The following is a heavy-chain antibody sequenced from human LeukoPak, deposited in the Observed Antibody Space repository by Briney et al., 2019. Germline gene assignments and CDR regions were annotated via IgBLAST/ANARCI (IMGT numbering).Heavy chain of an antibody. CDR1: GFTFSNFW. J-gene: IGHJ4*02. CDR2: IKQDGSEK. CDR3: TRSGYCSGGSCYSDFDH. D-gene: IGHD2-15*01. Sequence: GGSLRLSCAGSGFTFSNFWMSWVRQAPGKGLEWVANIKQDGSEKYYVDSVKGRFTISRDNGKNSLYLQMNSLRAEDTAVYYCTRSGYCSGGSCYSDFDHWGQGTLVAVSS. V-gene: IGHV3-7*01.